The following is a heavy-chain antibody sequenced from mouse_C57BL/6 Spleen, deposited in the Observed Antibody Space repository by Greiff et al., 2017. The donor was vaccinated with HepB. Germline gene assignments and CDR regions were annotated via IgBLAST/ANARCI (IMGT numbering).Heavy chain of an antibody. CDR3: ARETAQATWFAY. CDR2: IYPGSGNT. D-gene: IGHD3-2*02. V-gene: IGHV1-76*01. Sequence: VQLQQSGAELVRPGASVKLSCKASGYPFTDYYINWGKQRPEQGLEWIARIYPGSGNTYYNEKFKGKATLTAEKSSSTAYMQLRSRTSEDSAVYFCARETAQATWFAYWGQGTLVTVSA. J-gene: IGHJ3*01. CDR1: GYPFTDYY.